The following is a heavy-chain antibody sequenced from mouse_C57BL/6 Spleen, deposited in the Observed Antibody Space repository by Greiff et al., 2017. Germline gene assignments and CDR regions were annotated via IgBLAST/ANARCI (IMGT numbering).Heavy chain of an antibody. J-gene: IGHJ2*01. V-gene: IGHV1-15*01. CDR3: TRKKEYYCSSYGFDY. D-gene: IGHD1-1*01. Sequence: VQLQQSGAELVRPGASVTLSCKASGYTFTDYEMHWVKQTPVHGLEWIGAIDPETGGTAYNQKFKGKAILTADKSSSTAYMELRSLTSEDSAVYYCTRKKEYYCSSYGFDYWGQGTTLTVSS. CDR2: IDPETGGT. CDR1: GYTFTDYE.